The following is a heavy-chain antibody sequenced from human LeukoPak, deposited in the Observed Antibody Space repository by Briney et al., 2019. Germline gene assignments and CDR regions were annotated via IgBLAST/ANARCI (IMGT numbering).Heavy chain of an antibody. D-gene: IGHD5-24*01. Sequence: GGSLRLSCAASGFTFSSYAMSWVRQAPGEGLEWVSAISVSGGSTYYADPVKGRFTISRDNAKSTLSLQMNSVRGEDTAIYYCVRDNAYTFDYWGRGTLVTVSS. CDR1: GFTFSSYA. CDR3: VRDNAYTFDY. J-gene: IGHJ4*01. V-gene: IGHV3-23*01. CDR2: ISVSGGST.